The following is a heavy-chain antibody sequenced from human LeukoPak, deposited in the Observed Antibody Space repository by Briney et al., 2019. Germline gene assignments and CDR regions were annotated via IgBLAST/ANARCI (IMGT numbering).Heavy chain of an antibody. CDR1: GGSISSGGYY. CDR2: IYYSGST. Sequence: QTSQTLSLTCTVSGGSISSGGYYWSWIRQHPGKGVEWIGCIYYSGSTYYNPSLKSRVTISVDTSKNQFSLKLSSVTAADTAVYYCARSRTRGVPMNWSDLWGQGTLVTVSS. D-gene: IGHD3-10*01. V-gene: IGHV4-31*03. J-gene: IGHJ5*02. CDR3: ARSRTRGVPMNWSDL.